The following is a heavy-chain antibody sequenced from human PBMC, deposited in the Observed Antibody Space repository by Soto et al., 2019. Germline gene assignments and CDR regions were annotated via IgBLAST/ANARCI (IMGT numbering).Heavy chain of an antibody. D-gene: IGHD6-13*01. CDR3: ARGAGIAAAGKFDY. CDR1: GYTFTGYY. CDR2: INPNSGDT. Sequence: QVQLVQSGAEVKKPGASVKVSCKASGYTFTGYYMHWVRQAPGQGLEWMGWINPNSGDTNYAQKFQGRVTMTRDTSISTAYMDLSSLRSDDTAVYYCARGAGIAAAGKFDYWGQGTLLTVSS. V-gene: IGHV1-2*02. J-gene: IGHJ4*02.